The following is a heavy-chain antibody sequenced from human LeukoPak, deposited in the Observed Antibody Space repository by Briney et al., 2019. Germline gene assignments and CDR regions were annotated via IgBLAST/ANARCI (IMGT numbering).Heavy chain of an antibody. J-gene: IGHJ4*02. V-gene: IGHV3-74*01. D-gene: IGHD3-9*01. Sequence: PGGSLRLSCAASEISFSSSWMHWVRQGPGKGLVWVSRVNSDGTRTNYADSVKGRFAISRDNSKNTLYLQMNSLRAEDTAVYYCAKDSLRYFDWSSLDYWGQGTLVTVSS. CDR2: VNSDGTRT. CDR1: EISFSSSW. CDR3: AKDSLRYFDWSSLDY.